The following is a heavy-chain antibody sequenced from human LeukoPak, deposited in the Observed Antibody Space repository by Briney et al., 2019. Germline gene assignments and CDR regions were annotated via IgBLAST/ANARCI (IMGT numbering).Heavy chain of an antibody. CDR3: AKDIGRRIFGVAYDAFHI. V-gene: IGHV3-30*02. J-gene: IGHJ3*02. D-gene: IGHD3-3*01. CDR2: MRNDGSQI. CDR1: GFTFSNYD. Sequence: GGSLRLSCVASGFTFSNYDMHWVRQAPGKGLEWVASMRNDGSQIYHADSVKGRFTISRDNSKNTLYLQMNSLRVEDTAIYHCAKDIGRRIFGVAYDAFHIWGQGTMVTVSS.